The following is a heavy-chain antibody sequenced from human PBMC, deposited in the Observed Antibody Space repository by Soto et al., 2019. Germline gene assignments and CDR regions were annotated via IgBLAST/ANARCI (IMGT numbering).Heavy chain of an antibody. CDR3: AKDSTAATGTAFDS. CDR2: MSWNSVVI. CDR1: GFTFDDYA. Sequence: GGYLRLSCAASGFTFDDYAMHWVRQAPGKGLEWVSGMSWNSVVIGYADSVRGRFTISRDNTKKFLYLQMNSLRPEDTALYYCAKDSTAATGTAFDSWGQGTPVTVSS. D-gene: IGHD6-13*01. J-gene: IGHJ5*01. V-gene: IGHV3-9*01.